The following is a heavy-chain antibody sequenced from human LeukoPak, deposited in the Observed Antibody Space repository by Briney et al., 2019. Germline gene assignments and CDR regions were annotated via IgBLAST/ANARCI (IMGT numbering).Heavy chain of an antibody. D-gene: IGHD5-12*01. CDR3: ARDQGGGWLRGFYFDY. CDR2: IYYSGST. Sequence: SETLSLTCTVSGGSISSYYWSWIRQPPGKGLEWIGHIYYSGSTNYNPSLKSRVTISVDTSKNQFSLKLSSVTAADTAVYYCARDQGGGWLRGFYFDYWGQGTLVTVSS. V-gene: IGHV4-59*01. CDR1: GGSISSYY. J-gene: IGHJ4*02.